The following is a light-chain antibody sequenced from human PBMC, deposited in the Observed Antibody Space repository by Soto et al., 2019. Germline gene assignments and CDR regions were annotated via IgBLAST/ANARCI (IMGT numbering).Light chain of an antibody. CDR1: QGIGNY. CDR2: SAS. CDR3: QQINTYLPCI. Sequence: IQLTQFPSSLSASVGDRVTITCRASQGIGNYLAWYQQKPGNAPELLIFSASTLQVGVPSRFSGSGSGKFFTPPISSLHPEFFATYYCQQINTYLPCIFGRGT. V-gene: IGKV1-9*01. J-gene: IGKJ2*02.